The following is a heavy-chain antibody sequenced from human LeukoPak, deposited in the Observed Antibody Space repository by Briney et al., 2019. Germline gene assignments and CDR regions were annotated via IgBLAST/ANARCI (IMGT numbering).Heavy chain of an antibody. J-gene: IGHJ3*02. CDR1: GGSISSGGYY. CDR2: IYYSGST. V-gene: IGHV4-31*03. Sequence: SETLSLTCTVSGGSISSGGYYWSWIRQHPGKGLEWIGYIYYSGSTYYNPSLKSRVTISVDTSKNQFSLKLSSVTAADTAVYYYARDSSSSGDAFDIWGQGTMVTVSS. CDR3: ARDSSSSGDAFDI. D-gene: IGHD6-6*01.